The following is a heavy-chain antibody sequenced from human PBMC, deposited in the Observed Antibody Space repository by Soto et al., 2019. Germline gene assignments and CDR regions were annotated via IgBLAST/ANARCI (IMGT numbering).Heavy chain of an antibody. CDR3: ARTVCSSASCYGYYYYGLDV. D-gene: IGHD2-2*01. CDR1: GDSISSTNNY. CDR2: IYYSGST. J-gene: IGHJ6*02. V-gene: IGHV4-31*03. Sequence: KPSETLSLTCTVSGDSISSTNNYWSWIRQNPGKGLEWIGYIYYSGSTYYNPSLKSRPAISVDTSKNQFSLKLSSVTAADTAVYYCARTVCSSASCYGYYYYGLDVWGQGTTVTVSS.